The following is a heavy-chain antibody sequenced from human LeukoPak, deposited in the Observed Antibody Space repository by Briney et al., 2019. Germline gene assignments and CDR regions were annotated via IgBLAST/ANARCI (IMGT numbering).Heavy chain of an antibody. CDR1: GYTFTSYG. J-gene: IGHJ6*03. Sequence: ASVKVSCKASGYTFTSYGISWVRQAPGQGLEWMGWISAYNGNTNYAQKLQGRVTMTTDTSTSTAYMELRSLRSDDTAVYYCARYGSGSYYDYYYYMDVWGKGTTVTVSS. CDR3: ARYGSGSYYDYYYYMDV. CDR2: ISAYNGNT. D-gene: IGHD3-10*01. V-gene: IGHV1-18*01.